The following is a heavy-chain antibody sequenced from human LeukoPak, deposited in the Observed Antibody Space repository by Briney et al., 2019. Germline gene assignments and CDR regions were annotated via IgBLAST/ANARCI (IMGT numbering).Heavy chain of an antibody. J-gene: IGHJ4*02. CDR3: ARQSISGSSLSYFDY. D-gene: IGHD3-22*01. CDR2: IYDSGST. Sequence: PSETLSLTCTVSGGSNSGYQWNWIRQPPGKGLEWIGNIYDSGSTNYNPSLKSRVTISVDTSKNQCSLKLSSVTAADTAVYYCARQSISGSSLSYFDYWGQGTLVNVSS. CDR1: GGSNSGYQ. V-gene: IGHV4-59*01.